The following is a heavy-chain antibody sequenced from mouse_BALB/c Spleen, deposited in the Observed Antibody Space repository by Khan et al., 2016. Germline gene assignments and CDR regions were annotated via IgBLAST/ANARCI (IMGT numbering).Heavy chain of an antibody. CDR3: ARQDKYVDWAYYVDY. CDR1: GYPFTKYG. D-gene: IGHD2-13*01. V-gene: IGHV9-3-1*01. Sequence: QIQLVQSGPELKKPGETVKISCKAFGYPFTKYGMNWVKQAPGEGLKWMGWINTYTGKPTFADDFKGRFAFSLEASANPAYLQINNLQNEDTATFFWARQDKYVDWAYYVDYWGQGTTLTVSS. J-gene: IGHJ2*01. CDR2: INTYTGKP.